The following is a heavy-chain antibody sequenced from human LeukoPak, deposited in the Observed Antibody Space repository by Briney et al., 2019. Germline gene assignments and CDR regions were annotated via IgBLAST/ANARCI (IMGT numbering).Heavy chain of an antibody. J-gene: IGHJ5*02. V-gene: IGHV3-11*05. CDR1: GFTFSDYY. CDR3: ARGGYCSSTSCYWFDP. Sequence: KTGGSLRLSCEASGFTFSDYYMSWTRQAPGKGLEWVLYFCISSTYTNYADSVKGRFTISRDNAKNSLYLQMNSLRAEDTAVYYCARGGYCSSTSCYWFDPWGQGTLVTVSS. D-gene: IGHD2-2*01. CDR2: FCISSTYT.